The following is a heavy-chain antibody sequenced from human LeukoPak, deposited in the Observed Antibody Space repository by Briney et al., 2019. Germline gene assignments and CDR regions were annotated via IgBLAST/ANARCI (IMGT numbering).Heavy chain of an antibody. CDR2: MYTSGST. Sequence: SETLSLTCTVSGGSISSYYWSWIRQPAGKGLQWIGRMYTSGSTNYNPSLKSRVTMSVDKSKNQFSLNLSSVTAADTAVYYCATDFEGTSGLFDYWGQGTLVTVSS. CDR3: ATDFEGTSGLFDY. V-gene: IGHV4-4*07. J-gene: IGHJ4*02. CDR1: GGSISSYY. D-gene: IGHD2-2*01.